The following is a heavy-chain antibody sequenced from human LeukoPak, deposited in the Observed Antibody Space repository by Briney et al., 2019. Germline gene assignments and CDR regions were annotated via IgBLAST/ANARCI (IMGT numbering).Heavy chain of an antibody. CDR3: AKTLLAAARTGIFDY. D-gene: IGHD6-13*01. J-gene: IGHJ4*02. Sequence: GGSLRLSCAASGFTFSSYWMSWVRQAPGKGLEWVANIKQDGSEKYYVDSVKGRFTISRDNAKNSLYLQMNSLRAEDTAVYYCAKTLLAAARTGIFDYWGQGTLVTVSS. V-gene: IGHV3-7*01. CDR2: IKQDGSEK. CDR1: GFTFSSYW.